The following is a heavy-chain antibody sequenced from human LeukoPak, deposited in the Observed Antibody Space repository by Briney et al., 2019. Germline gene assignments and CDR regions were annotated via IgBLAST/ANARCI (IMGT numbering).Heavy chain of an antibody. CDR2: ISKDGSNQ. J-gene: IGHJ3*02. Sequence: PGGSLRLFCAASGFTFSSYGMHWVRQAPGKGLEWVAVISKDGSNQYYADSVKGRFTISRDNSKNTLYLQMSSLRGDDTALYYCARDHPTVTDAFDIWGQGTMVTVFS. CDR3: ARDHPTVTDAFDI. CDR1: GFTFSSYG. D-gene: IGHD4-17*01. V-gene: IGHV3-30*03.